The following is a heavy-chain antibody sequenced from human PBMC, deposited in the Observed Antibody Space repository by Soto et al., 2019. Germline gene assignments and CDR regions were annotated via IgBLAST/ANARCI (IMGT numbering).Heavy chain of an antibody. V-gene: IGHV4-59*01. Sequence: SETLSLTCTVSGGSISSYYWSWIRQPPGKGLEWIGYIYYSGSTNYNPSLKSRVTISVDTSKNQFSLKLSSVTAADTAVYYCARDRYLFDPWGQGTLVTVSS. J-gene: IGHJ5*02. CDR1: GGSISSYY. CDR2: IYYSGST. D-gene: IGHD1-20*01. CDR3: ARDRYLFDP.